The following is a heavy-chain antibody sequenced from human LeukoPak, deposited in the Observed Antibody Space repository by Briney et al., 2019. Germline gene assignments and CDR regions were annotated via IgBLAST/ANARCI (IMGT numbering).Heavy chain of an antibody. V-gene: IGHV3-23*01. CDR1: GFTFSTYA. CDR2: ISGSGDNT. Sequence: PGGSLRLSCAASGFTFSTYAMSWLRQAPGKGLELVSAISGSGDNTYYADSVKGRFTISRDNSKNTLYLQMNSLRAEDTAVYYCAKDRGFGAAAGHSFYFDYWGQGTLVTVSS. J-gene: IGHJ4*02. CDR3: AKDRGFGAAAGHSFYFDY. D-gene: IGHD6-25*01.